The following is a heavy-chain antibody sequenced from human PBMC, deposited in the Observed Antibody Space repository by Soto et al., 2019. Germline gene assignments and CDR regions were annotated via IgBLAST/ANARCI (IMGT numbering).Heavy chain of an antibody. CDR1: GNSISGTSSF. D-gene: IGHD2-2*01. Sequence: ASETLSLTCTVSGNSISGTSSFWAWIRQPPGKNLEWIGSVYYTGSTYYNSSLKSRVTISVDTSKNQFSLKLSSVTAADTAVYYCGRYCSSTSCYYYYGMDVWGQGTTVTVSS. J-gene: IGHJ6*02. V-gene: IGHV4-39*07. CDR3: GRYCSSTSCYYYYGMDV. CDR2: VYYTGST.